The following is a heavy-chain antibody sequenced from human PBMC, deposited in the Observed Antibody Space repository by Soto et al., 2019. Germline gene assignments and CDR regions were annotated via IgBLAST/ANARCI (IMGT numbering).Heavy chain of an antibody. CDR1: GYTFTSYG. J-gene: IGHJ4*02. CDR2: ISAYNGNT. CDR3: ARAWFQGVLIAVAGTNDY. Sequence: QVQLVQSGAEVKKPGASVKVSCKASGYTFTSYGISWVRQAPGQGLEGMGWISAYNGNTNYAQKLQGRVTMTTDTSTSTAYMELRSLRSDDTAVYYCARAWFQGVLIAVAGTNDYWGQGTLVTVSS. D-gene: IGHD6-19*01. V-gene: IGHV1-18*01.